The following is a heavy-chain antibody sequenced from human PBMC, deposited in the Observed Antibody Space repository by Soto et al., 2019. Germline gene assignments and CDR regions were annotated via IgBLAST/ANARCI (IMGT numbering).Heavy chain of an antibody. CDR2: INHSGST. V-gene: IGHV4-34*01. CDR1: GGYFRGYY. D-gene: IGHD2-8*02. Sequence: SETLSLTCAVYGGYFRGYYGTWIRQPPGTGLEWIGEINHSGSTNYNPSLKSRVTISVDTSKNQFSLKLTSVTAADTAVYYCARDKITGLFDYWGQGTLVTVSS. J-gene: IGHJ4*02. CDR3: ARDKITGLFDY.